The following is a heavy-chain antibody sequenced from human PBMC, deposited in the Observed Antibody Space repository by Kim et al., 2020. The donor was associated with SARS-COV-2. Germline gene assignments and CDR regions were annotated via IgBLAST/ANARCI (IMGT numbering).Heavy chain of an antibody. Sequence: GGSLILSCAASGFTFSSYAMHWVRQAPGKGLEWVAVISYDGSNKYYADSVKGRFTISRDNSKNTLYLQMNSLRAEDTAVYYCARVYCSGGSCYEREDYWGQGPLVTVSS. CDR1: GFTFSSYA. CDR2: ISYDGSNK. D-gene: IGHD2-15*01. J-gene: IGHJ4*02. V-gene: IGHV3-30*04. CDR3: ARVYCSGGSCYEREDY.